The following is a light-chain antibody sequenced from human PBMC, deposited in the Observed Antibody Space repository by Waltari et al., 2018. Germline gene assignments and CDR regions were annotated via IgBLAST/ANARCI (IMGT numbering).Light chain of an antibody. V-gene: IGKV3-15*01. CDR3: QQYNDWPLT. CDR1: QSVRTY. J-gene: IGKJ4*01. Sequence: EIVMTQSPATLSVSPGERATLSCRATQSVRTYLAWYQQNPGQAPRLLIYGASTRATGIPARFSGSGSGTEFTLTINSLQSEDFAVYYCQQYNDWPLTFGGGTKVEIK. CDR2: GAS.